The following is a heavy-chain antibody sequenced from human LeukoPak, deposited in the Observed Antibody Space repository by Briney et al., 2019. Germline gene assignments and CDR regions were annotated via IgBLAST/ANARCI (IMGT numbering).Heavy chain of an antibody. Sequence: SSVNVSFKASGGTFSSYAISWVRQAPGQGLEWMGRIIPILGIANYAQKFQGRVTITTDKSTSTAYMELSSVRSADTAVYYCARDKVVRGVISDWGQGTLVTVSS. J-gene: IGHJ4*02. CDR1: GGTFSSYA. CDR2: IIPILGIA. CDR3: ARDKVVRGVISD. V-gene: IGHV1-69*04. D-gene: IGHD3-10*01.